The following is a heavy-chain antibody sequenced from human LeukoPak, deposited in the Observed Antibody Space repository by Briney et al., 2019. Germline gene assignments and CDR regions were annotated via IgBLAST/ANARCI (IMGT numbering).Heavy chain of an antibody. J-gene: IGHJ6*03. CDR1: GGSFSGYY. CDR3: ARSHARWVPAAIHYYYCYMDV. Sequence: SETLSLTCAVYGGSFSGYYWSWIRQPPGKGLEWIGEINHSGSTNYNPSLKSRVTISVDTSKNQFSLKLSSVTAADTAVYYCARSHARWVPAAIHYYYCYMDVWDKGTTVTVSS. CDR2: INHSGST. D-gene: IGHD2-2*02. V-gene: IGHV4-34*01.